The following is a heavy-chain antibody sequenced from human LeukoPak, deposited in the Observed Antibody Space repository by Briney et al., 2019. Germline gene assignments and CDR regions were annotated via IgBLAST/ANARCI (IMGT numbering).Heavy chain of an antibody. V-gene: IGHV4-59*01. D-gene: IGHD3/OR15-3a*01. Sequence: PSETLSLTCTVSGGSISTYYWSWFRQPPGEGLEWIGYIYYSGSTNYNPSLKSRVTISVDTSKNQFSLKLSSVTAADTAVYYCATYGGTGYYGFAYWGQGTLVTVSS. CDR1: GGSISTYY. CDR3: ATYGGTGYYGFAY. CDR2: IYYSGST. J-gene: IGHJ4*02.